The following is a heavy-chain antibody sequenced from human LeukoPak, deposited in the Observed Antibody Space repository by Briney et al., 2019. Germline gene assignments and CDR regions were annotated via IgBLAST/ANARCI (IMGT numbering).Heavy chain of an antibody. J-gene: IGHJ4*02. V-gene: IGHV3-9*01. CDR3: AKDTQPDVDTAMVIDY. Sequence: GGSLRLSCAASGFTFDDYAMHWVRQAPGKGLEWVSGISWNSGSIGYADSVKGRFTISRDNAKNSLYLQVNSLRAEDTALYYCAKDTQPDVDTAMVIDYWGQGTRVTVSS. D-gene: IGHD5-18*01. CDR2: ISWNSGSI. CDR1: GFTFDDYA.